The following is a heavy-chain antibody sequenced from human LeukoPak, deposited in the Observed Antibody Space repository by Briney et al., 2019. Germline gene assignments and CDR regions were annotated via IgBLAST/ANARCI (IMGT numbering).Heavy chain of an antibody. D-gene: IGHD3-16*02. J-gene: IGHJ4*02. CDR2: ISYDGSNK. Sequence: PGRSLRLSCAASGFTFSSYGMHWVRQAPGKGLEWVAVISYDGSNKYYADSVKGRFTISRDNSKNTLYLQMNSLRAEDTAVYYCAKDPFFRQRLGELSLYYFDYWGQGTLVTASS. V-gene: IGHV3-30*18. CDR3: AKDPFFRQRLGELSLYYFDY. CDR1: GFTFSSYG.